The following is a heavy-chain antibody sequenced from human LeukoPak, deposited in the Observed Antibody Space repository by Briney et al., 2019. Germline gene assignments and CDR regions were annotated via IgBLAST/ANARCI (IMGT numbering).Heavy chain of an antibody. D-gene: IGHD4-17*01. V-gene: IGHV3-21*01. CDR3: ARDTRDYGDYGTDY. Sequence: PGGSLRLSCAASEFTFSSYTMNWVRQAPGKGLEWVSSIAGSSGYISYADSVKGRFTISRDNAKKSLYLQMTSLTAEDTAVYYCARDTRDYGDYGTDYWGQGTLVTVSS. CDR2: IAGSSGYI. CDR1: EFTFSSYT. J-gene: IGHJ4*02.